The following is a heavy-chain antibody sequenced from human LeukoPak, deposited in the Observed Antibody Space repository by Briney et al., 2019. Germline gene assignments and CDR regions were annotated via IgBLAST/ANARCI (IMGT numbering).Heavy chain of an antibody. CDR2: ISYDGSNK. V-gene: IGHV3-30*03. D-gene: IGHD6-19*01. Sequence: PGRSLRLSCAASGFTFSSYGMHWVRQAPGKGLEWVAVISYDGSNKYYADSVKGRFTISRDNSKNTLYLQMNSLRAEDTAVYYCGHSGYDYGMDVWGQGTTVTVSS. CDR1: GFTFSSYG. CDR3: GHSGYDYGMDV. J-gene: IGHJ6*02.